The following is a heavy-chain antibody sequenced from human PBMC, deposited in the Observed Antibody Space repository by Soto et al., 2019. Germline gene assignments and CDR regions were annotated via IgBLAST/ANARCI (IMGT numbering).Heavy chain of an antibody. Sequence: EVQLLESGGGLVQPGGSLRLSCAASGFTFSSYAMSWVRQAPGKGLEWVSGISGSGGSTYYADSVKGRFTISRDNSKNPLSLQMNSLRDEDTAVYCCAKEGAVTGTYFDYWGQGTLVTVSS. CDR3: AKEGAVTGTYFDY. D-gene: IGHD4-4*01. CDR2: ISGSGGST. CDR1: GFTFSSYA. V-gene: IGHV3-23*01. J-gene: IGHJ4*02.